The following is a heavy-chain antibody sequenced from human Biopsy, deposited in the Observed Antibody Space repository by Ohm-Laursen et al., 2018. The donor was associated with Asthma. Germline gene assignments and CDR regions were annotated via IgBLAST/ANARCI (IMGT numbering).Heavy chain of an antibody. V-gene: IGHV1-69*13. D-gene: IGHD2-2*01. Sequence: SVKVSCKSLGGTFNTYVIGWVRQAPGQGLGCMGWIDSVFGTTTYPQKFQDRVTITADDSTSTVYMELSSLRSEDTAVYYCARKAGSCISRTCYSLDFWGQGTLVTVSS. CDR3: ARKAGSCISRTCYSLDF. CDR1: GGTFNTYV. CDR2: IDSVFGTT. J-gene: IGHJ4*02.